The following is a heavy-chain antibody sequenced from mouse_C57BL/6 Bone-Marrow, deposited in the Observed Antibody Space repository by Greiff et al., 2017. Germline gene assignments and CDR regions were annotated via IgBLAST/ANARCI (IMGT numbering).Heavy chain of an antibody. CDR1: GFTFSDYG. CDR3: ARELVARAMDY. J-gene: IGHJ4*01. CDR2: ISSGSSTI. V-gene: IGHV5-17*01. D-gene: IGHD3-1*01. Sequence: EVHLVESGGGLVKPGGSLKLSCAASGFTFSDYGMHWVRQAPEKGLEWVAYISSGSSTIYYADTVKGRFTISRDNAKNTLFLQITSLRSEDTAMYYCARELVARAMDYWGQGTTVTVSS.